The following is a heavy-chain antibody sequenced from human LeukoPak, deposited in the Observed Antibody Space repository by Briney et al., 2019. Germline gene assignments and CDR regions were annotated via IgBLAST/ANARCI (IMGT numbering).Heavy chain of an antibody. CDR1: GCTFSSYG. D-gene: IGHD3-10*01. J-gene: IGHJ4*02. Sequence: PGGSLRLSCAASGCTFSSYGMHWVRQAPGKGLEWVAFIRYDGSNKYYADSVKGRFTISRDNSKNTLYLQMNSLRAEDTAVYYCAKDPHYYGSGSYYNVNYFDYWGQGTLVTVSS. V-gene: IGHV3-30*02. CDR3: AKDPHYYGSGSYYNVNYFDY. CDR2: IRYDGSNK.